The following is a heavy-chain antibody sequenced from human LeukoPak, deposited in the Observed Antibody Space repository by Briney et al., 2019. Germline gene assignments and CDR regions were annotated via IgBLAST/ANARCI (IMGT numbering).Heavy chain of an antibody. Sequence: GGSLRLSCAASGCTFSSYEMNWVRQAPGKGLEWVSYISSSGSTIYYADSVKGRFTISRDNAKNSLYLQMNSLRAEDTAVYYCARSGDYEDNYWGQGTLVTVSS. CDR1: GCTFSSYE. D-gene: IGHD4-17*01. CDR2: ISSSGSTI. V-gene: IGHV3-48*03. J-gene: IGHJ4*02. CDR3: ARSGDYEDNY.